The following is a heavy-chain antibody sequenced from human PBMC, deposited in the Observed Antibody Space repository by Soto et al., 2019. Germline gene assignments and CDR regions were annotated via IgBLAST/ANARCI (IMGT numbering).Heavy chain of an antibody. J-gene: IGHJ5*02. CDR2: IYFSGTT. Sequence: QVQLQESGPGLVKPSQTLSLTCTVSGGSISSGDYYWSWIRQHPGKGLEWIGTIYFSGTTHYNPSLKSRVTISVDTSKSQFSLKLSSVTAADTAVYYCARRDRSGFSYWLDTWGQGTLVTVSS. CDR1: GGSISSGDYY. D-gene: IGHD3-22*01. CDR3: ARRDRSGFSYWLDT. V-gene: IGHV4-31*03.